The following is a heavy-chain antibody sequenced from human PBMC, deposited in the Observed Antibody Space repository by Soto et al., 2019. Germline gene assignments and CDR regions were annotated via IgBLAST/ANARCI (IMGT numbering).Heavy chain of an antibody. J-gene: IGHJ6*02. Sequence: ASVKVSCKASGYTFTSCYIHWVRQAPGQGLEWMGIINPRSGITTYAQKFQGRLTMTGDTSTSTVYMELSSLTSEDTAMYHCASSPAYGSSWYGIPPDLSHGMDVWGQGTTVPVSS. CDR1: GYTFTSCY. V-gene: IGHV1-46*01. D-gene: IGHD6-13*01. CDR2: INPRSGIT. CDR3: ASSPAYGSSWYGIPPDLSHGMDV.